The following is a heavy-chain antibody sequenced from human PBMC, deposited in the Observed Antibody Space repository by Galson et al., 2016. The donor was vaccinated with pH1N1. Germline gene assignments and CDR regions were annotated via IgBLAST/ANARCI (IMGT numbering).Heavy chain of an antibody. CDR3: TRDLGGEDYYNGMDV. CDR1: GFTFSSHW. J-gene: IGHJ6*02. Sequence: SLRLSCAASGFTFSSHWMSWVRQAPGKGLEWVANKKQDGSEKYYVDSVKGRFTISRDNAKNSLYLQMNSLRAEDTAVYYCTRDLGGEDYYNGMDVWGQGTTVTVSS. CDR2: KKQDGSEK. D-gene: IGHD3-10*01. V-gene: IGHV3-7*01.